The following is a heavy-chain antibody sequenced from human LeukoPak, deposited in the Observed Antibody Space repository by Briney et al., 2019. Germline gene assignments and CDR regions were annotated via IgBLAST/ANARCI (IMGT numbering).Heavy chain of an antibody. D-gene: IGHD2-2*01. CDR2: ISSSSSYI. CDR1: GFTFSTYS. CDR3: ARVPRPSTPFDY. J-gene: IGHJ4*02. V-gene: IGHV3-21*05. Sequence: GGSLRLSCAASGFTFSTYSMNWVRQAPGKGLEWVSYISSSSSYIYYADSVKGRFTISRDNAKNSLYLQMNSLRAEDTAVYYCARVPRPSTPFDYWGQGTLVTVSS.